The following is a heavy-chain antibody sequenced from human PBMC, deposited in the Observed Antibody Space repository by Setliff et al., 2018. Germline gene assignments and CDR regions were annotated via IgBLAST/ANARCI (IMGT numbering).Heavy chain of an antibody. D-gene: IGHD1-7*01. CDR2: INIDGSYT. V-gene: IGHV3-74*01. J-gene: IGHJ3*02. CDR3: ATGTTPQAFDI. CDR1: GFTFSSYW. Sequence: PGGSLRLSCAASGFTFSSYWMHWVSQVPGKGLVWVSRINIDGSYTSYADSVKGRFIISRDNAKNTLYLQMNSLRAEDTAVYYCATGTTPQAFDIWGQGTMVTVSS.